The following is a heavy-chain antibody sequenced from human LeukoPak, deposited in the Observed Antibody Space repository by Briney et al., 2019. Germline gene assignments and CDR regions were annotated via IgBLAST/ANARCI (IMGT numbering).Heavy chain of an antibody. CDR3: AKDSRTCFKWLDP. CDR1: GFTFSSYS. D-gene: IGHD6-13*01. J-gene: IGHJ5*02. Sequence: GGSLRLSCAASGFTFSSYSMNWVRQAPGKGLEWVTFIRYDGSNKYYADSVKGRFTVSRDDSKNTLYLQMNSLRPEDTAVYYCAKDSRTCFKWLDPWGQGTLVTVSS. V-gene: IGHV3-30*02. CDR2: IRYDGSNK.